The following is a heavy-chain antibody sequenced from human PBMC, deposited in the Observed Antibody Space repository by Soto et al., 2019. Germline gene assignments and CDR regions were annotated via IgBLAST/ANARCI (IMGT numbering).Heavy chain of an antibody. CDR3: ARVRLDVVVPAAVFYYYYMDV. Sequence: EVQLVESGGGLVKPGGSLRLSCAASGFTFSSYSMNWVRQAPGKGLEWVSSISSSSSYIYYADSVKGRFTISRDNAKNSLYLQMNSLRAEDTAVYYCARVRLDVVVPAAVFYYYYMDVWGKGTTVTVSS. V-gene: IGHV3-21*01. CDR1: GFTFSSYS. D-gene: IGHD2-2*01. CDR2: ISSSSSYI. J-gene: IGHJ6*03.